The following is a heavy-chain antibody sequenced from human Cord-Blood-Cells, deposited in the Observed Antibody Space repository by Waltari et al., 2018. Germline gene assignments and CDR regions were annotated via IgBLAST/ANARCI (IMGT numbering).Heavy chain of an antibody. CDR1: GYPFTSYA. CDR2: MNPNSGNT. J-gene: IGHJ5*02. D-gene: IGHD2-2*01. Sequence: QVQLVQSGAEVKKPGASVKVSCKASGYPFTSYAINWLRKATGQGLEWMGWMNPNSGNTGYAQKFQGRVTITRNTSISTAYMELSSLRSEDTAVYYCARLRPSAANWFDPWGQGTLVTVSS. V-gene: IGHV1-8*03. CDR3: ARLRPSAANWFDP.